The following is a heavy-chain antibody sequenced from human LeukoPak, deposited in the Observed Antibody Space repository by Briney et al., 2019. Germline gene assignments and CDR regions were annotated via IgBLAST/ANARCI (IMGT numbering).Heavy chain of an antibody. CDR1: GYTFSNYG. D-gene: IGHD3-10*01. J-gene: IGHJ2*01. V-gene: IGHV1-18*01. CDR2: ISSYNGNT. CDR3: TRERGKGVPRGYFDL. Sequence: ASVKVSCKASGYTFSNYGISWVRQAPGQGLEWMGWISSYNGNTNYAQKFQGRVSTTTDTSTSTAYMELTSLTSDDTAMYYCTRERGKGVPRGYFDLWGRGTLVTVSS.